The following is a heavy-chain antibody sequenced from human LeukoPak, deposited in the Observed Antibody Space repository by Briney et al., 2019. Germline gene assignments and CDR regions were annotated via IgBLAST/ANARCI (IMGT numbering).Heavy chain of an antibody. CDR3: TGFDTRGPDAFDI. D-gene: IGHD3-22*01. V-gene: IGHV3-15*01. J-gene: IGHJ3*02. CDR1: GFSVSSNY. CDR2: IKTKTDGGTI. Sequence: KSGGSLRLSCAASGFSVSSNYMSWVRQAPGKGLEWVGRIKTKTDGGTIDYAAPVKGRFTISRDDSKNTVYLQVNSLKIEDTAVYFCTGFDTRGPDAFDIWGRGTMVTVSS.